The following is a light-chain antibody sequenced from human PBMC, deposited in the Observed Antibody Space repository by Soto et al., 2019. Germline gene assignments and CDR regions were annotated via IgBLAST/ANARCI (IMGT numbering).Light chain of an antibody. J-gene: IGLJ3*02. Sequence: QAVVTQEASLTVSPGGTVTLTCASSTGTVTSSFYPNWLQQKPGQPPRSLIYSTSNKYSWTPARFSGSLLGGKAALTLSDVQPEDEADYYCQLYFGATRVFGGGTKLTVL. CDR1: TGTVTSSFY. CDR2: STS. CDR3: QLYFGATRV. V-gene: IGLV7-43*01.